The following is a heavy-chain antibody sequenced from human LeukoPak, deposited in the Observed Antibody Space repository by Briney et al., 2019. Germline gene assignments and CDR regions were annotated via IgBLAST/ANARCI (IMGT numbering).Heavy chain of an antibody. CDR1: GYTFTSYD. D-gene: IGHD6-19*01. Sequence: ASVKVSCKAYGYTFTSYDINWVRQATGQGLEWMGWMNPNSGNTGYAQKFQGRVTMTRNTSISTAYMELSSLRSEDTAVYYCASGSPWLGRVAVETDNDYWGQGTLVTVSS. J-gene: IGHJ4*02. CDR2: MNPNSGNT. CDR3: ASGSPWLGRVAVETDNDY. V-gene: IGHV1-8*01.